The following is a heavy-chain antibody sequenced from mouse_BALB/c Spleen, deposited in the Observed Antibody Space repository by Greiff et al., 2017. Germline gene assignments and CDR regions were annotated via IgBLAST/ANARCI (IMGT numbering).Heavy chain of an antibody. D-gene: IGHD2-4*01. CDR3: ARDRYDYDEGSWFAY. V-gene: IGHV5-9-4*01. J-gene: IGHJ3*01. Sequence: EVKLVESGGGLVKPGGSLKLSCAASGFTFSSYAMSWVRQSPEKRLEWVAEISSGGSYTYYPDTVTGRFTISRDNAKNTLYLEMSSLRSEDTAMYYCARDRYDYDEGSWFAYWGQGTLVTVSA. CDR1: GFTFSSYA. CDR2: ISSGGSYT.